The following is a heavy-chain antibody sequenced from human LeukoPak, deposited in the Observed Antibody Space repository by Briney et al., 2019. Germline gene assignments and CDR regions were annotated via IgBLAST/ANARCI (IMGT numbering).Heavy chain of an antibody. D-gene: IGHD3-3*01. CDR3: AKDIVKGDFWSASFDY. Sequence: GGSLRLSCAASGFTFDDYAMHWVRQAPGKGLEWVSRISGDGGSTYYADSVKGRFTISRDNSKNSLYLQMNSLRTEDTALYYCAKDIVKGDFWSASFDYWGQGTLVTVSS. V-gene: IGHV3-43*02. CDR2: ISGDGGST. CDR1: GFTFDDYA. J-gene: IGHJ4*02.